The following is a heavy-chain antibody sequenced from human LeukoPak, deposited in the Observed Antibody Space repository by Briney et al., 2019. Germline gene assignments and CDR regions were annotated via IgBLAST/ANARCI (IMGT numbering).Heavy chain of an antibody. CDR2: IYYSGST. CDR3: ARPYYYDSSGYYDREGAFDI. D-gene: IGHD3-22*01. Sequence: SETLSLTCTVSGGSISSSSYYWGWIRQPPGKGLEWIGSIYYSGSTYYNPSLKSRVTISVDTSKNQFSLKLSSVTAADTAVYYCARPYYYDSSGYYDREGAFDIWGQGTMVTV. CDR1: GGSISSSSYY. V-gene: IGHV4-39*01. J-gene: IGHJ3*02.